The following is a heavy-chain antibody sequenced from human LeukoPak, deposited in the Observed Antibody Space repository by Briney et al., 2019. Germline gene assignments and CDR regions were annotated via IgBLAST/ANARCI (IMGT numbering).Heavy chain of an antibody. V-gene: IGHV4-61*08. Sequence: PSQTLSLTCTVSGGSISSGDYYWSWIRQPPGKGLEWIGYIYYSESTNYNPSLKSRVTISVDTSKNQFSLKLSSVTAADTAVYYCARDIFDWFFDIWGQGTMVTVSS. CDR3: ARDIFDWFFDI. D-gene: IGHD3-9*01. CDR1: GGSISSGDYY. J-gene: IGHJ3*02. CDR2: IYYSEST.